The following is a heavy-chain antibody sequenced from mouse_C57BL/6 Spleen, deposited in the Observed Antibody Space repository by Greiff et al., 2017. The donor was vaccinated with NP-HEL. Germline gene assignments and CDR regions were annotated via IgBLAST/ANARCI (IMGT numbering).Heavy chain of an antibody. CDR3: ARSPLGRLDY. Sequence: QVQLQQPGAELVKPGASVKLSCKASGYTFTSYWMQWVKQRPGQGLEWIGEIDPSDSYTNYNQKFKGKATLTVDTSSSTAYMQLSSLTSEDSAVYYCARSPLGRLDYWGQGTTLTVSS. D-gene: IGHD4-1*01. V-gene: IGHV1-50*01. CDR2: IDPSDSYT. CDR1: GYTFTSYW. J-gene: IGHJ2*01.